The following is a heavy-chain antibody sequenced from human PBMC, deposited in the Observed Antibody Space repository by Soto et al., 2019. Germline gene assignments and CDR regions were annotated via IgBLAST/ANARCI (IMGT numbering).Heavy chain of an antibody. CDR3: ARYGY. CDR2: INATNDNT. Sequence: ASVKVSCKASGYSFTSYYMHWVRQAPGQRLEWMGLINATNDNTNYAQKFQGRVTITRDTSASTAYMELSSLRSEDTAVYYCARYGYWGQGTLVTVSS. J-gene: IGHJ4*02. D-gene: IGHD3-10*01. CDR1: GYSFTSYY. V-gene: IGHV1-3*01.